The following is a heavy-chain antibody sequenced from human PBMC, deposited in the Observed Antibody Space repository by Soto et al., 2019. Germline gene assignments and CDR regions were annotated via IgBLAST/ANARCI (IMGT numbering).Heavy chain of an antibody. CDR2: MTSDGSTT. J-gene: IGHJ4*02. V-gene: IGHV3-74*01. CDR1: GFNFGSSW. Sequence: EVQLAESGGGLVQPGGSLRLSCAASGFNFGSSWMHWVRQAPGKGLEWVSRMTSDGSTTDYADSVKGRFTVSRDNGKYTLYLQMNSLRAEDTAVYYCATAEVDYWGPGTLVTVSS. CDR3: ATAEVDY.